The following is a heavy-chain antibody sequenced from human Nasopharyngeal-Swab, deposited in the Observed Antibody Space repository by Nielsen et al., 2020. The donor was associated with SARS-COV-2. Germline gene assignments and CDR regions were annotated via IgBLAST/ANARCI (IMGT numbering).Heavy chain of an antibody. V-gene: IGHV3-73*01. CDR2: IGEKDHNYAT. CDR1: GFIFSASA. Sequence: GESLKISCAASGFIFSASAIHWVRQASGKGLEWVGRIGEKDHNYATTYGASVQGRITISRDDSKNTAFLQMDSLKTEDTALYYCTTDFYFDYWGQGTLVTVSS. J-gene: IGHJ4*02. CDR3: TTDFYFDY.